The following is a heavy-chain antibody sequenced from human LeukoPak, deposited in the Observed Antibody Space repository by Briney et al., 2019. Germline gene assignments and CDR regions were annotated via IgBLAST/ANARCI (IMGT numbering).Heavy chain of an antibody. J-gene: IGHJ4*02. V-gene: IGHV1-2*02. Sequence: GASVKVSCKASGYTFTGYYMHWVRQAPGQGLEWMGWINPNSGGTNYAQKFQGRVTMTRDTSISTAYMELSRLRSDDTAVYYCARERELRRSSTSSPFAYWGQGTLVTVSS. CDR3: ARERELRRSSTSSPFAY. CDR1: GYTFTGYY. D-gene: IGHD2-2*01. CDR2: INPNSGGT.